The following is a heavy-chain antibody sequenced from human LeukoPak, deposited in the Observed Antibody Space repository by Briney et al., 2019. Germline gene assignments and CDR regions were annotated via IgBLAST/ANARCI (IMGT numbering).Heavy chain of an antibody. CDR2: ISAYNGNT. Sequence: ASVKVSCKASGYTFTSYGISWVRQAPGQGLEWMGWISAYNGNTNYAQKLQGRVTMTTDTSTSTAYMELRSLRSEDTAVYYCARDNSVGDIAWWFDPWGQGTLVSVSS. CDR1: GYTFTSYG. D-gene: IGHD3-16*02. J-gene: IGHJ5*02. CDR3: ARDNSVGDIAWWFDP. V-gene: IGHV1-18*01.